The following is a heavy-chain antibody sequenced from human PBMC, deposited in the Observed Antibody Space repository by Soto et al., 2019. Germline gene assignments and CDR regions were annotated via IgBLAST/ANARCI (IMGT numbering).Heavy chain of an antibody. CDR2: RLDDGSDK. V-gene: IGHV3-33*01. J-gene: IGHJ4*02. Sequence: QVQLVESGGGVVQPGRSLRLSCAASGFSFSSYGMHWVRQAPGKGLEWVAVRLDDGSDKDYTDAVKGRFTISRDNSKNTLYLDMNSLRAEDTAVYYCARDDDYGDNGLDYWGQGTLVTVSS. CDR1: GFSFSSYG. D-gene: IGHD4-17*01. CDR3: ARDDDYGDNGLDY.